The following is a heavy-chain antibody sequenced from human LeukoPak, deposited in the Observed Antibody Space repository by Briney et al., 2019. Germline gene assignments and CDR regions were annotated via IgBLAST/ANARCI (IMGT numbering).Heavy chain of an antibody. V-gene: IGHV1-46*01. D-gene: IGHD1-26*01. Sequence: ASVTVSFKASGYTFTSYYMHWVRQAPGQGLEWMGIINPSGGSTSCAQKFQGRVTMTRDTSTSTVYMELSSLRSEDTAVYYCARDMVGATPWDWGQGTLVTVSS. CDR3: ARDMVGATPWD. CDR2: INPSGGST. CDR1: GYTFTSYY. J-gene: IGHJ4*02.